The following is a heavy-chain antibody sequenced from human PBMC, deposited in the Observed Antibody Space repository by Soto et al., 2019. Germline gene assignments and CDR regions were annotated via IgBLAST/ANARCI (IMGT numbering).Heavy chain of an antibody. CDR2: ISYDGNNR. CDR1: GFTFSSYG. D-gene: IGHD3-3*01. Sequence: QVQLVESGGGLVKPGGSLRLSCAASGFTFSSYGMHWVRQAPGKGLEWVAVISYDGNNRYYGDSVKGRFTISRDNSKNTVYLQMNSLRVEDTAVYYCASTWSGYYYFDSWGQGTLVTVSS. J-gene: IGHJ4*02. V-gene: IGHV3-30*03. CDR3: ASTWSGYYYFDS.